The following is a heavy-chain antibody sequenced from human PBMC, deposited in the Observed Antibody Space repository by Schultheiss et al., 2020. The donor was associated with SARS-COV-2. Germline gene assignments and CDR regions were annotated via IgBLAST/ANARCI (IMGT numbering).Heavy chain of an antibody. CDR3: ARTNPDYDFWSGYHNDAFDI. J-gene: IGHJ3*02. V-gene: IGHV4-34*01. CDR2: INHSGST. CDR1: GGSFSGYY. D-gene: IGHD3-3*01. Sequence: SETLSLTCAVYGGSFSGYYWSWIRQPPGKGLEWIGEINHSGSTNYNPSLKSRVTISVDTSKNQFSLKLSSVTAADTAVYYCARTNPDYDFWSGYHNDAFDIWGQETMVTVSS.